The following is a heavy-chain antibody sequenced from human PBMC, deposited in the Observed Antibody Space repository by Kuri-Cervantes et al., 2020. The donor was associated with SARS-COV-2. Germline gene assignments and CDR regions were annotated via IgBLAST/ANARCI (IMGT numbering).Heavy chain of an antibody. CDR2: INHSGST. D-gene: IGHD5-12*01. J-gene: IGHJ4*02. CDR1: GGSFSGYY. Sequence: SQILSLTCAVYGGSFSGYYWSWIRQPPGKGLEWIGEINHSGSTNYNPSLKSRVTISVDTSKNQFSLKLSSVTAADTAVYYCARGKDIVATIDAFVYWGQGTLVTVSS. V-gene: IGHV4-34*01. CDR3: ARGKDIVATIDAFVY.